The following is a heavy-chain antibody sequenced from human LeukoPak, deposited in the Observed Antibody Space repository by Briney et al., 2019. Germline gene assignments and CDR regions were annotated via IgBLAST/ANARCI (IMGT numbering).Heavy chain of an antibody. J-gene: IGHJ4*02. CDR1: GFTFRSYL. Sequence: PGGSLRLSCAASGFTFRSYLMSWVRQAPGKGLEWVANIKQDGSEKYYVDSVKGRFTISRDNAKNSLYLQMNSLRAEDTAVYYCARDWDYWGQGTLVTVSS. CDR2: IKQDGSEK. CDR3: ARDWDY. V-gene: IGHV3-7*05.